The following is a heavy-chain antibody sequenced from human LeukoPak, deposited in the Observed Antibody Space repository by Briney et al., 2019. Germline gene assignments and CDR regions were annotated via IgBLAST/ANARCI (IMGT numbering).Heavy chain of an antibody. J-gene: IGHJ4*02. CDR1: GGFISSGGYS. CDR3: ARGLRGSPGVDY. V-gene: IGHV4-30-2*01. CDR2: IYHSGST. D-gene: IGHD4-17*01. Sequence: SQTLSLTCAVSGGFISSGGYSWSWIRQPPGKGLEWIGYIYHSGSTYYNPSLKSRVTISVDRSKNQFSLKLSSVTAADTAVYYCARGLRGSPGVDYWGQGTLVTVSS.